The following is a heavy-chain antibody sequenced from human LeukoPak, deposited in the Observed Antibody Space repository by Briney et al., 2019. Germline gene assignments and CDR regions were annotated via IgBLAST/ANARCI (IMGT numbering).Heavy chain of an antibody. J-gene: IGHJ3*01. CDR3: ARAREAYYYIDAFNL. CDR2: MSYDGNNK. CDR1: GFTFSIYG. D-gene: IGHD3-22*01. V-gene: IGHV3-30*03. Sequence: GGSLRLSCAASGFTFSIYGMHWVRQAPGKGLEWVAVMSYDGNNKYYADSVKGRFTISRDTSKNTMYMHMNSLRTEDTGLYYCARAREAYYYIDAFNLWGPGTMVTVSS.